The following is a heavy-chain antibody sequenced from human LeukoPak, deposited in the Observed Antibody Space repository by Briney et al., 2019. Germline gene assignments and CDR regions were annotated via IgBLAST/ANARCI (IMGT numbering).Heavy chain of an antibody. CDR2: ISYSGNT. Sequence: PSETLSLTCTVSGGSISSYYWSWVRQPPGKGLEWIGYISYSGNTNYNPSLKSRVTISVDTSKNQFSLRLSSVTAADTAVYYCARQGGYIAPLALWGQGTLDTVSS. CDR1: GGSISSYY. V-gene: IGHV4-59*08. CDR3: ARQGGYIAPLAL. J-gene: IGHJ4*02. D-gene: IGHD6-13*01.